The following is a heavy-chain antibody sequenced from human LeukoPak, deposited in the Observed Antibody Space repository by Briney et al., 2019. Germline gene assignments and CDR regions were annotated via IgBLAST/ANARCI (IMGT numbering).Heavy chain of an antibody. CDR3: AKDLLRGVIEYYFDY. V-gene: IGHV3-23*01. CDR1: GFTFSSYG. Sequence: GGSLRLSCAASGFTFSSYGMRRVRPAPGKGLEWVSSNSGGGGSKYYADSVKGRFTISRDNSKNTLYLQMNSLRAEDTAVYYCAKDLLRGVIEYYFDYWGQGTRVTVSS. D-gene: IGHD3-10*01. J-gene: IGHJ4*02. CDR2: NSGGGGSK.